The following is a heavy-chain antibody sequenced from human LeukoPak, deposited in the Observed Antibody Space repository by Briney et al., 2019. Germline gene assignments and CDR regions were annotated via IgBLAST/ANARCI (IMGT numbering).Heavy chain of an antibody. Sequence: GGSLRLSCAASGFTFSSYWMSWVRQAPGKGLEWVSVIYSGGSTYYADSVKGRFTISRDNSKNTLYLQMNSLRAEDTAVYYCARGVTMVRGVITDYYMDVWGKGTTVTISS. CDR1: GFTFSSYW. D-gene: IGHD3-10*01. V-gene: IGHV3-66*01. J-gene: IGHJ6*03. CDR2: IYSGGST. CDR3: ARGVTMVRGVITDYYMDV.